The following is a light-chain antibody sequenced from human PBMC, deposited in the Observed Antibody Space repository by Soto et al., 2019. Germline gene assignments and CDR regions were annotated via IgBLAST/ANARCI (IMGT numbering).Light chain of an antibody. CDR3: CSYAGSSNV. V-gene: IGLV2-23*03. CDR1: SSDVGSYKL. Sequence: QSALTQPASVSESPGQSITISCTGTSSDVGSYKLVSWYQHHPGKAPKLMIYEGNKRPSGVSDRFSGSKSGNTASLTISGLQADDEADYYCCSYAGSSNVFGTGTKLTVL. CDR2: EGN. J-gene: IGLJ1*01.